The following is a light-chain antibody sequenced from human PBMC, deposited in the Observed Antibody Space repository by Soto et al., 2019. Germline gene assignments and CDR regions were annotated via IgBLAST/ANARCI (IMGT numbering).Light chain of an antibody. CDR2: KAS. J-gene: IGKJ4*01. CDR1: QNINRG. CDR3: LQYNVYPLT. Sequence: DIQMTQSPYTLSASVGDTVPITCRASQNINRGLAWYQQRPGKAPHLPVHKASSLEGGVPSRFSGSASGTEFTLTISSLQPDYFAAYFCLQYNVYPLTFGGGTKVEI. V-gene: IGKV1-5*03.